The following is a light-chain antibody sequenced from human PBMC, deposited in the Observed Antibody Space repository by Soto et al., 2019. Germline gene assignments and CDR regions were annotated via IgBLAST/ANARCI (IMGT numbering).Light chain of an antibody. V-gene: IGLV1-40*01. J-gene: IGLJ2*01. CDR1: SSNIGAGYD. CDR3: HSYGSSLSGVV. CDR2: VNS. Sequence: QSVLTQPPSVSGAPGQRVTISCTGSSSNIGAGYDVHWYQQLPGTAPKLLIYVNSNRPSGVPDRFSGSKSGTPASLAITGLQAKDEADYYCHSYGSSLSGVVFGGGTKLTVL.